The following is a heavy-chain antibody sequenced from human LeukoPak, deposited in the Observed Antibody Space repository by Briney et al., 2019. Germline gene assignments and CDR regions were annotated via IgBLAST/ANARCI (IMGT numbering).Heavy chain of an antibody. D-gene: IGHD3-10*01. CDR2: IIPIFGTA. CDR3: ARYSVGYGSATPYYYYMDV. V-gene: IGHV1-69*05. J-gene: IGHJ6*03. CDR1: GGTFSSSA. Sequence: SVKVSCKASGGTFSSSAISWVRQAPGRGLEWMGGIIPIFGTANYAQKLQGRVTITTDESTSTAYMELSSLRSEDTAVYYCARYSVGYGSATPYYYYMDVWGKGTTVTVSS.